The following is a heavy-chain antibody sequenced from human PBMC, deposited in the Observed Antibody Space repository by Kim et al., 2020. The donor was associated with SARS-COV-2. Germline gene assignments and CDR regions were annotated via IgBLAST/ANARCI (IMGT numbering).Heavy chain of an antibody. V-gene: IGHV4-4*07. CDR2: ISLTGGT. CDR3: ARKHTTGWHYEY. J-gene: IGHJ4*02. CDR1: GGSIENFY. D-gene: IGHD6-19*01. Sequence: SETLSLTCTVSGGSIENFYWSWFRQSAAKGLEWIGRISLTGGTIYNASLKSRVTMSRDTPKNQVSLKLSSVTAADTAVYYCARKHTTGWHYEYWGQGIPVAVSS.